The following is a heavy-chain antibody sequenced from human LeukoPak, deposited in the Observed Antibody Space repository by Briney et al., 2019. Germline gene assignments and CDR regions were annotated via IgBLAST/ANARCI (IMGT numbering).Heavy chain of an antibody. CDR3: ARTAYLGYCDY. CDR2: INPSGGST. CDR1: GYTFTSYY. J-gene: IGHJ4*02. Sequence: ASVKVSCKASGYTFTSYYMHWVRQAPGQGLEWMGIINPSGGSTSYAQKFQGRVTMTRDTSTSTVYMELSSLRFEDTAVYYCARTAYLGYCDYWGQGTLVTVSS. V-gene: IGHV1-46*01. D-gene: IGHD3-22*01.